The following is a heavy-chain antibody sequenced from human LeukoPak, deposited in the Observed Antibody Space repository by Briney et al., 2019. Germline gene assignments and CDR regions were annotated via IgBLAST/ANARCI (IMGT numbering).Heavy chain of an antibody. V-gene: IGHV1-46*04. CDR1: VYAFTYYY. CDR3: ARYSGAYDAFDI. CDR2: VNPSDGSP. Sequence: ASVKVSCKASVYAFTYYYIDWVRHAPGQGFEWMGIVNPSDGSPSYAQKLQGRVTMTRDTSTSTVYMELSSLRSEDTAVYYCARYSGAYDAFDIWGQGTMVTVSS. D-gene: IGHD4-17*01. J-gene: IGHJ3*02.